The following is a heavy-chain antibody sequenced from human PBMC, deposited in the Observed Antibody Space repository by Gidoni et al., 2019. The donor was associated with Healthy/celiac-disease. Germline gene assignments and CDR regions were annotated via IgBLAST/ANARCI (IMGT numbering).Heavy chain of an antibody. V-gene: IGHV1-69*01. CDR3: ARDHYYDSSGYYPGGYFDY. D-gene: IGHD3-22*01. J-gene: IGHJ4*02. CDR2: IIPIFGTA. Sequence: QVQLVQSGAEVKKPGSSVKVSCKASGGTFSSYAISWVRQAPGQGLEWMGGIIPIFGTANYAQKFQGRVTITADESTSTAYMERSSLRSEDTAVYYCARDHYYDSSGYYPGGYFDYWGQGTLVTVSS. CDR1: GGTFSSYA.